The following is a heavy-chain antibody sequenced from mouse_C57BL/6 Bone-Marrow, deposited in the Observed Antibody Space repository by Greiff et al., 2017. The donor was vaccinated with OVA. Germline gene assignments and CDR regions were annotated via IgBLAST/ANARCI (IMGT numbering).Heavy chain of an antibody. CDR2: IWSGGST. J-gene: IGHJ2*01. CDR1: GFSLTSYG. D-gene: IGHD2-2*01. Sequence: VQLQQSGPGLVQPSQSLSITCTVSGFSLTSYGVHWVRQSPGKGLEWLGVIWSGGSTDDNAAFISRLSISKDNSKCQVFFKMNSLQADDTAIYYCARGWLRRYFDYWGQGTTLTVSS. CDR3: ARGWLRRYFDY. V-gene: IGHV2-2*01.